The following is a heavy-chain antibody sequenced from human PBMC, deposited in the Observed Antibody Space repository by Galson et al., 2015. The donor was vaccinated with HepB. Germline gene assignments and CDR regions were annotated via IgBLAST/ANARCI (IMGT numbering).Heavy chain of an antibody. CDR2: IYSGGST. CDR3: AGGGGGSGWPNPFDY. V-gene: IGHV3-66*01. Sequence: SLRLSCAASGFTVSSNYMSWVRQAPGKGLEWVSVIYSGGSTYYADSVKGRFTISRDNSKNTLYLQMGSLRAEDMAVYYCAGGGGGSGWPNPFDYWGQGTLVTVSS. D-gene: IGHD6-19*01. CDR1: GFTVSSNY. J-gene: IGHJ4*02.